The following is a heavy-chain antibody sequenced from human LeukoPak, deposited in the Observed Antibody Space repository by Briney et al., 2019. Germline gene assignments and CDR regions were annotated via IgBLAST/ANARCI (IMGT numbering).Heavy chain of an antibody. D-gene: IGHD3-10*01. Sequence: PSETLSLTCTVSGASVSRGSYYWSWIRQSPGKGLEWIGNIYYIGNTNYNPSLKSRVTISLDKSKNEFSLRLTYVTAEDTAMYYCARDFAEEFFEYWGQGTLVNIFS. J-gene: IGHJ4*02. CDR3: ARDFAEEFFEY. V-gene: IGHV4-61*01. CDR2: IYYIGNT. CDR1: GASVSRGSYY.